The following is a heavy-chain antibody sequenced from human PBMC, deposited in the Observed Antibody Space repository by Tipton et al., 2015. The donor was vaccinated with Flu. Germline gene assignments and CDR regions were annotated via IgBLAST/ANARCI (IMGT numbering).Heavy chain of an antibody. Sequence: LRLSCTVSGGPITSGADYWSWIRQHPGKGLEWIGHIYYIGSTNYNPSLKSRVTISMGTSKNQFSLKLSSMTAADTAVYYCARMEWTVTTPRYFDLWGRGTLVTVSS. CDR2: IYYIGST. CDR3: ARMEWTVTTPRYFDL. CDR1: GGPITSGADY. V-gene: IGHV4-31*03. D-gene: IGHD4-17*01. J-gene: IGHJ2*01.